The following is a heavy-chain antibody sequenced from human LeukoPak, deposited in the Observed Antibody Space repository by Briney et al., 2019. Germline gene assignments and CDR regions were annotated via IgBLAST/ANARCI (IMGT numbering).Heavy chain of an antibody. Sequence: SETLSLTCTVSGGSISSSSYYWGWFRQPSGKGLEWIGYIYYNGFTRYNPSLKSRVTISGDTSKNQFSLKVSSVTAADTAVYYCARIGREPRPNWFDPWAREPLSSSPQ. CDR1: GGSISSSSYY. CDR3: ARIGREPRPNWFDP. CDR2: IYYNGFT. V-gene: IGHV4-39*07. J-gene: IGHJ5*02. D-gene: IGHD1-14*01.